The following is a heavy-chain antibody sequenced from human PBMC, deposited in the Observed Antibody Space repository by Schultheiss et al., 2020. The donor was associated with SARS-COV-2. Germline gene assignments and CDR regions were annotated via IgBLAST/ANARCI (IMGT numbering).Heavy chain of an antibody. Sequence: ASVKVSCKASGYTFTGYYMHWVRQAPGQGLEWMGWINPNSGGTNYAQKFQGRVTMTRDTSTSTVYMELSSLRSEDTAVYYCARDLTVTTKGGDAFDIWGQGTMVTVSS. CDR1: GYTFTGYY. CDR3: ARDLTVTTKGGDAFDI. V-gene: IGHV1-2*02. J-gene: IGHJ3*02. CDR2: INPNSGGT. D-gene: IGHD4-17*01.